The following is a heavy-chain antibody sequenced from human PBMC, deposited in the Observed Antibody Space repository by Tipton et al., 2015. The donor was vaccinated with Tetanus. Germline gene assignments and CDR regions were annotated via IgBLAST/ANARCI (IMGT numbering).Heavy chain of an antibody. V-gene: IGHV3-21*01. CDR1: GFIFSSYT. Sequence: GSLRLSCAVSGFIFSSYTMNWVRQAPGKGLEWVASISSTSTYIYYADLVKGRFTISRDNAKNSLYLQMSSLRADDTAVYYCASGSTLDYWGQGALVSVSS. CDR2: ISSTSTYI. CDR3: ASGSTLDY. J-gene: IGHJ4*02. D-gene: IGHD6-25*01.